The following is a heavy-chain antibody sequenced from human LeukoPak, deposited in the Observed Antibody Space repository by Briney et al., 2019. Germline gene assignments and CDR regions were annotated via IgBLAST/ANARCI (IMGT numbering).Heavy chain of an antibody. Sequence: LEXXVYIYYSGSTNYNPSLKSRVTISVDTSKNQFSLKLSSVTAADTAVYYCARDLCSSTSCYLDYWGQGTLVTVSP. CDR2: IYYSGST. V-gene: IGHV4-59*01. CDR3: ARDLCSSTSCYLDY. D-gene: IGHD2-2*01. J-gene: IGHJ4*02.